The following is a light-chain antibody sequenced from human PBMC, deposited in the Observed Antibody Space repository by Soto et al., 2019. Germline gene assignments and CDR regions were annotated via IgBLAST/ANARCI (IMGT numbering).Light chain of an antibody. CDR3: QQYNNWPPYT. Sequence: EIVMTQSPATLSVSPGERATLSCRASQSVSSNLAWYQQKPGQAPSLLIYGASTRTTSIPARFSGSGSGTEFSITISSMQSEDYAVYYCQQYNNWPPYTFGQGTKLEIK. CDR2: GAS. J-gene: IGKJ2*01. V-gene: IGKV3-15*01. CDR1: QSVSSN.